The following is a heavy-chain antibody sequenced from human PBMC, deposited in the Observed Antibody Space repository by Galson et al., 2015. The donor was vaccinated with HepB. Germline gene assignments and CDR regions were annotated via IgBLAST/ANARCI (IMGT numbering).Heavy chain of an antibody. J-gene: IGHJ4*02. V-gene: IGHV3-23*01. CDR1: GFTFSSYA. CDR3: AKLNYYNYSWPIYDY. CDR2: ISGSGGST. D-gene: IGHD3-10*01. Sequence: SLRLSCAASGFTFSSYAMSWVRQAPGKGLEWVSAISGSGGSTYYADSVKGRFTISRDNSKNTLYLQMNSLRAEDTAVYYCAKLNYYNYSWPIYDYWGQGTLVTVSS.